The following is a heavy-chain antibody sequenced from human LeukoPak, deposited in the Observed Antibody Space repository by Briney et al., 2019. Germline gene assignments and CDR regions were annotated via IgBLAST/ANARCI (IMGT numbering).Heavy chain of an antibody. CDR2: INHSGST. D-gene: IGHD2-15*01. CDR1: GGSFSGYY. CDR3: ARGYCSGGSCYAAFDI. J-gene: IGHJ3*02. V-gene: IGHV4-34*01. Sequence: SETLSLTCAVYGGSFSGYYWSWIRQPPGKGLEWIGEINHSGSTNYNPSLKSRVTISVDTSKNQFSLKLSSVTAADTAVYYCARGYCSGGSCYAAFDIWGQGTMVTVSS.